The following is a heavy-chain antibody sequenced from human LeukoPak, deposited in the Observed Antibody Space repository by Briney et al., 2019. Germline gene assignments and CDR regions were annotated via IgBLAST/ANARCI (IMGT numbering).Heavy chain of an antibody. V-gene: IGHV4-39*07. D-gene: IGHD5-12*01. J-gene: IGHJ4*02. CDR1: GGSISSSSYY. CDR3: ARDRALYSGYDRFDY. CDR2: IYYSGST. Sequence: SETLSLTCTVSGGSISSSSYYWGWIRQPPGKGLEWIGSIYYSGSTYYNPSLKSRVTISVDTSKNQFSLKLSSVTAADTAVYYCARDRALYSGYDRFDYWGQGTLVTVSS.